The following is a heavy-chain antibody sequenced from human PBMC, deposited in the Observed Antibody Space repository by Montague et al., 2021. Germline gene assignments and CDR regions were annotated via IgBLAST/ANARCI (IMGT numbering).Heavy chain of an antibody. Sequence: SETLSLTCIVSGGSISSFSWAWIRQPPGKALEWIGHLYYSGDTYYNPSLHSRVTFSLDTSRNQFFLKLTSVTAADTAVYYCARRGGPVGHYHFDYWGQGTLVTVSS. V-gene: IGHV4-59*01. D-gene: IGHD1-26*01. J-gene: IGHJ4*02. CDR2: LYYSGDT. CDR1: GGSISSFS. CDR3: ARRGGPVGHYHFDY.